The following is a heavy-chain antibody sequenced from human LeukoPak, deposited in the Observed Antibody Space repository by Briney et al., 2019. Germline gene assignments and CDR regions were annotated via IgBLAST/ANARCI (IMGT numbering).Heavy chain of an antibody. J-gene: IGHJ3*02. Sequence: GASVKVSCKASGYTFTSYDINWVRQATGQGLEWMGWMNPNSGNTGYAQKFQGRVTITRNTSISTAYMELSSLRSEDTAVYYCARGRYGVGLDGQDAFDIWGQGTMVTVSS. D-gene: IGHD3-3*01. CDR2: MNPNSGNT. CDR1: GYTFTSYD. CDR3: ARGRYGVGLDGQDAFDI. V-gene: IGHV1-8*03.